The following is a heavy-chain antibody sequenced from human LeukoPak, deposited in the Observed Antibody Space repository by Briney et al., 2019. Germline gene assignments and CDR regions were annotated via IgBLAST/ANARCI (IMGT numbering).Heavy chain of an antibody. Sequence: PGAFLRLSCAASGFSFSSYWMSCVRQAPGKVQEWVANIKQEGSEKYYVDSVKGRFTISRDNAKNSLYLQMNSLRAEDTAVYYCARDSSWVLSLDYWGQGNLVTVSS. CDR3: ARDSSWVLSLDY. CDR2: IKQEGSEK. CDR1: GFSFSSYW. D-gene: IGHD6-13*01. V-gene: IGHV3-7*01. J-gene: IGHJ4*02.